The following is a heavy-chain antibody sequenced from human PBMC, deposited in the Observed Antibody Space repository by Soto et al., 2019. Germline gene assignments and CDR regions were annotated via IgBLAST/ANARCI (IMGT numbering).Heavy chain of an antibody. CDR3: AKVYSYDSSGVLDY. CDR1: EFTFKSYA. V-gene: IGHV3-23*01. J-gene: IGHJ4*02. CDR2: ISYIGDST. Sequence: EVQLLESGGGLIQPGGSLRLSSAASEFTFKSYAMSWVRQAPGEGLEWVSAISYIGDSTYYADSVKGRFTISRDNSKNTLFLKMDSLSPEDTAVYFCAKVYSYDSSGVLDYWGQGTLVTVSS. D-gene: IGHD3-22*01.